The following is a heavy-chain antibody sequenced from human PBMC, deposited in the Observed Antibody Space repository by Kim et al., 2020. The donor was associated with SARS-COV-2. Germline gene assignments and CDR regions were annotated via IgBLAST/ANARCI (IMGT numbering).Heavy chain of an antibody. CDR1: GFTFRNFG. CDR2: IRHDGGKE. V-gene: IGHV3-33*01. J-gene: IGHJ4*02. Sequence: GGSLRLSCAASGFTFRNFGMNWVRQAPGKGLEWVAVIRHDGGKEFYAESVEGRFSISRDNYKDTLYLQMHDLRVEVTAVYYCTRDALSNDYYNGEDYWGQGTLVTVSS. D-gene: IGHD3-22*01. CDR3: TRDALSNDYYNGEDY.